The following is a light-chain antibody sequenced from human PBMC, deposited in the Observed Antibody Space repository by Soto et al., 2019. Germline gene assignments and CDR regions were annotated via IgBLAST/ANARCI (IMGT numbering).Light chain of an antibody. CDR2: KAS. V-gene: IGKV1-5*03. J-gene: IGKJ2*01. CDR3: QQYSSFPYT. CDR1: QSISTW. Sequence: DIQMTQSPSTLSASVRDRVTITCRASQSISTWLAWYQQKPGKAPKLLMYKASTLESGVPSRFSGSGSGTEFTLTISSLQPDDFATYHCQQYSSFPYTFGQGPKLEIK.